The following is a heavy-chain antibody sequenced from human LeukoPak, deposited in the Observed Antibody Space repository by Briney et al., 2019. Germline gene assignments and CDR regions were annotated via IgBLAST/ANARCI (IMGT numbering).Heavy chain of an antibody. CDR2: ISAYNGNT. CDR3: ARDLPTDTEYYYDSSGDLGY. D-gene: IGHD3-22*01. CDR1: GYTFTSYG. V-gene: IGHV1-18*01. Sequence: GASVKVSCKASGYTFTSYGISWVRQAPGQGLEWMGWISAYNGNTNYAQKLQGRVTMTTDTSTSTAYMELRSLRSDDTAVYYCARDLPTDTEYYYDSSGDLGYWGQGTLVTVSS. J-gene: IGHJ4*02.